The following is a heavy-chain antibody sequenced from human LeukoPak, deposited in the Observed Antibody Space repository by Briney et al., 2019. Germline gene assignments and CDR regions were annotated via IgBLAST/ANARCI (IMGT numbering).Heavy chain of an antibody. V-gene: IGHV4-4*07. CDR3: GRESTPTVTVDH. CDR2: IYTSGST. D-gene: IGHD4-17*01. CDR1: GGSISSCY. J-gene: IGHJ5*02. Sequence: SETLSLTCTVSGGSISSCYWSWIRQPAGKGLEWIGRIYTSGSTNYNPSLKSRVTMSVDTSKNQFSLKLSSVTAADTAVYYCGRESTPTVTVDHRGQGILVTVSS.